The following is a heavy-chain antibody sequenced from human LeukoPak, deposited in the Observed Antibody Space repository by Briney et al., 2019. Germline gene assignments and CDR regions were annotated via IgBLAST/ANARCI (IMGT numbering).Heavy chain of an antibody. CDR3: SHSGKYDFWSGTF. Sequence: GGSRRLSCTASGHTSDDYTVTLVRHAPGKGLEGVGFITRKSYGGTTEYAASVKGRFTISRDDSKSIAYLEMSSLKTEDTGVYYCSHSGKYDFWSGTFWGQGTLVIVSS. CDR2: ITRKSYGGTT. CDR1: GHTSDDYT. D-gene: IGHD3-3*01. V-gene: IGHV3-49*04. J-gene: IGHJ4*02.